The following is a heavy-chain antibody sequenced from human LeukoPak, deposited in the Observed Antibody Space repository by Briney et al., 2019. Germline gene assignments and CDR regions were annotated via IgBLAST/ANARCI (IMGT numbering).Heavy chain of an antibody. V-gene: IGHV4-34*01. J-gene: IGHJ3*02. CDR3: ARGGDSSGYHLLDAFDI. Sequence: KTSETLSLTCAVYGGSFSGYYWSWIRQPPGKGLEWIGEINHSGSTNYNPSLKSRVTISVDTSKNQFSLKLSSVTAADTAVYYCARGGDSSGYHLLDAFDIWGQGTMVTVSS. D-gene: IGHD3-22*01. CDR2: INHSGST. CDR1: GGSFSGYY.